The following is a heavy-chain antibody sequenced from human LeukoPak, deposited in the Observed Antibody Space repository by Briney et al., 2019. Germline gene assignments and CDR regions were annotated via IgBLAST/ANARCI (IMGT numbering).Heavy chain of an antibody. J-gene: IGHJ6*03. CDR2: IYSGGST. CDR3: ARDSSSWDLYYYMDV. V-gene: IGHV3-53*01. CDR1: GFPVSSNY. D-gene: IGHD6-13*01. Sequence: PGGFLRLSCAASGFPVSSNYMSWVRQAPGKGLEWVSVIYSGGSTYYADSVKGRFTISRDNSKNTLYLQMNSLRAEDTAVYYCARDSSSWDLYYYMDVWGKGTTVTVSS.